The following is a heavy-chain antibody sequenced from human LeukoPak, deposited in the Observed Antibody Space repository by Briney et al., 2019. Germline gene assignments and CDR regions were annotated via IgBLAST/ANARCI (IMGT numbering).Heavy chain of an antibody. J-gene: IGHJ4*02. CDR1: GFTFSSYE. CDR3: AREGEYYYDSSGYYDRLGIDY. Sequence: PGGSLRLSCAASGFTFSSYEMNWVRQAPGKGLEWVSYISSSGSTIYYADSVKGRFTISRDNAKNSLYLQMNSLRAEDTAVYYCAREGEYYYDSSGYYDRLGIDYWGQGTLVTVSS. V-gene: IGHV3-48*03. CDR2: ISSSGSTI. D-gene: IGHD3-22*01.